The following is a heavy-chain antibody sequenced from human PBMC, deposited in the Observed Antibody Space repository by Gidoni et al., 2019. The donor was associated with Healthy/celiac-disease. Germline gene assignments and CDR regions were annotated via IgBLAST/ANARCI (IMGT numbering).Heavy chain of an antibody. V-gene: IGHV4-38-2*02. CDR2: IYHSGST. J-gene: IGHJ2*01. CDR1: TSGYY. D-gene: IGHD4-17*01. CDR3: ARVGLSEVTRRPDRYFDL. Sequence: TSGYYWGWIRQPPGKGLEWIGNIYHSGSTYYNPSLKSRVTISVDTSKNQFSLKLSSVTAADTAVYYCARVGLSEVTRRPDRYFDLWGRGTLVTVSS.